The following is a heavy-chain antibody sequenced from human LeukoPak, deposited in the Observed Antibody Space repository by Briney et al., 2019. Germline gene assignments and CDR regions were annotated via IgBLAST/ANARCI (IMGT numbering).Heavy chain of an antibody. Sequence: SVKVSCKASGGTFSSYAISWVRQAPGQGLEWMGGIIPIFGTANYAQKFQGRVTITADESTSTAYMELSSLSSEDTAVYYCASAPGYTLQAMDDAFDIWGQGTMVTVSS. D-gene: IGHD5-18*01. J-gene: IGHJ3*02. V-gene: IGHV1-69*13. CDR1: GGTFSSYA. CDR3: ASAPGYTLQAMDDAFDI. CDR2: IIPIFGTA.